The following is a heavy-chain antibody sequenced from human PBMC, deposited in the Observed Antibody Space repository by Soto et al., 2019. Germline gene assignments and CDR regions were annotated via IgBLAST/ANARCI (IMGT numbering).Heavy chain of an antibody. D-gene: IGHD3-22*01. V-gene: IGHV3-23*01. CDR1: GFTFSSYA. CDR2: ISGSGGST. J-gene: IGHJ4*02. CDR3: AKSPPSHYYDSSGYYFDY. Sequence: GGSLRLSCAASGFTFSSYAMSWVRQAPGKGLEWVSAISGSGGSTYYADSVKGRFTISRDNSKNTLYLQMNSLRAEDTAVYYCAKSPPSHYYDSSGYYFDYWGQGTLVTVSS.